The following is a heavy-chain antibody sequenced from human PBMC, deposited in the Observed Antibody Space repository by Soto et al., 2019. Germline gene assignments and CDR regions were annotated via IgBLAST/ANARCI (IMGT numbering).Heavy chain of an antibody. D-gene: IGHD2-21*02. Sequence: EVQLVESGGGLVQPGGSLRLSCAASGFTFSSYSMNWVRQAPGKGLEWVSYISSSCSSIYYADSVKGRFTISRDNAKNSRYPQINRQRDMDRAGYDCAGVFYCSTAAGYGDYWGQGTMVTVSS. CDR2: ISSSCSSI. J-gene: IGHJ4*02. CDR1: GFTFSSYS. CDR3: AGVFYCSTAAGYGDY. V-gene: IGHV3-48*02.